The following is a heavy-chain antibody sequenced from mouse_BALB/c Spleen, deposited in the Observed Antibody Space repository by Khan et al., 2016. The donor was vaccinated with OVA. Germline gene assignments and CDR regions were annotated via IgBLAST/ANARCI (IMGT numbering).Heavy chain of an antibody. CDR1: GYNLTNYW. CDR2: INPNTGYT. D-gene: IGHD2-12*01. Sequence: QVRLQQSGAELAKPGASVKMSCKASGYNLTNYWMHWLKKSPGQGLEWIGYINPNTGYTEYSQKFRDKATLTADKSSSTAYMQLTSLTSEDSAVYHCASSPDSYDRGDYWGQGTSVTVSS. CDR3: ASSPDSYDRGDY. V-gene: IGHV1-7*01. J-gene: IGHJ4*01.